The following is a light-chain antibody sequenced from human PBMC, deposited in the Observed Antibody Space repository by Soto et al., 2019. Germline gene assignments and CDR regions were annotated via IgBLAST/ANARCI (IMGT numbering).Light chain of an antibody. Sequence: AIRMTQSPSSLSASTGDRVTITCRASQGISTYLAWYQQKTGKAPKLLIFGAFSLQSGVPSRFSGSGSGTEFTLTLDSLQSEDIATYYCQQYYSYPPVTFGGGTRVEIK. CDR2: GAF. CDR1: QGISTY. J-gene: IGKJ4*01. CDR3: QQYYSYPPVT. V-gene: IGKV1-8*01.